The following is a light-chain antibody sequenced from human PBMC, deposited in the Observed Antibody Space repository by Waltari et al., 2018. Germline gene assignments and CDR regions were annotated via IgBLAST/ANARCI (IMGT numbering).Light chain of an antibody. J-gene: IGKJ4*01. CDR1: QSVSSS. Sequence: EIVRTQSPATLSVSPGERATLSCRASQSVSSSLAWYQQKPGQAPRLLISGASTRATIIPDRFRGTGSGTEFTLTISSMQSEDFAVYYCQQYNSWPLTFGGGTKVEIK. V-gene: IGKV3-15*01. CDR3: QQYNSWPLT. CDR2: GAS.